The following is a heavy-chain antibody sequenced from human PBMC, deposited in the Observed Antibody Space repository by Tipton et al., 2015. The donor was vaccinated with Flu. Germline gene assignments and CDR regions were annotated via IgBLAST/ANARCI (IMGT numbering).Heavy chain of an antibody. CDR1: GFTFSSYE. CDR2: ISSIGTTI. J-gene: IGHJ4*02. V-gene: IGHV3-48*03. CDR3: ATLTGDDY. Sequence: QLVQSGGGLVQPGGSLRLCCAASGFTFSSYEMNWVRQAPGKGLEWLSYISSIGTTISYADSVKGRFTISRDNAKNSLYLQLNSLRAEDTAVYYCATLTGDDYWGQGNLVTVSS. D-gene: IGHD7-27*01.